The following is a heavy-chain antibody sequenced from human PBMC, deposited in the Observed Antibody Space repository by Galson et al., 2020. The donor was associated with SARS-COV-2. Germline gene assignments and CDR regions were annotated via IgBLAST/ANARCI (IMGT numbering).Heavy chain of an antibody. CDR2: MSSSGDDI. V-gene: IGHV3-11*01. CDR3: ARANYGMDV. D-gene: IGHD2-8*01. CDR1: GFTFSYYY. J-gene: IGHJ6*02. Sequence: SCAASGFTFSYYYMTWIRQAPGKGLEWVSYMSSSGDDINYADSVRGRFTISRDNAKNSLYLQMNSLRAEDTAIYYCARANYGMDVWGQGTTVTVSS.